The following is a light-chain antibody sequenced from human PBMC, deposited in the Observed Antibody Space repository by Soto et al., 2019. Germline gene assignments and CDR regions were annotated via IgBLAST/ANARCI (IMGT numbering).Light chain of an antibody. J-gene: IGLJ2*01. CDR1: SSNIGAGYD. CDR2: GNS. CDR3: QSYDSSLSGNVV. V-gene: IGLV1-40*01. Sequence: QSVLTQPPSVSXAPXQXVTIXCTGSSSNIGAGYDVHWYQQLPGTAPKLLIYGNSNRPSGVPDRFSGSKSGTSASPAITGLQAEDEADYYCQSYDSSLSGNVVFGGGTQLTVL.